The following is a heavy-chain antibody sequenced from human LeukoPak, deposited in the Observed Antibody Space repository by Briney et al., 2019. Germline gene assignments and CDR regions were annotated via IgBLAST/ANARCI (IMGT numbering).Heavy chain of an antibody. CDR1: GGSISSGGYS. D-gene: IGHD3-10*01. V-gene: IGHV4-30-2*01. J-gene: IGHJ4*02. CDR3: ARGSTMVRGVIITTPHFDY. CDR2: IYHSGST. Sequence: SETLSLTCAVSGGSISSGGYSWSWIRQPPGKGLEWIGYIYHSGSTHYNPSLKSRVTISVDRSKNQFSLKLSSVTAADTAVYYGARGSTMVRGVIITTPHFDYWGQGTLVTVSS.